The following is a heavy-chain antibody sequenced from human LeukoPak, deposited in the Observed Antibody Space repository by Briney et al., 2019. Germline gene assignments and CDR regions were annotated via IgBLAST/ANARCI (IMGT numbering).Heavy chain of an antibody. J-gene: IGHJ4*02. D-gene: IGHD3-22*01. V-gene: IGHV4-59*01. CDR3: ARSDYYDSSGYYLRPDYFDY. CDR1: GGSISSYY. CDR2: IYYCGST. Sequence: PSETLSLTCTVSGGSISSYYWSWIRQPPGKGLEWIGYIYYCGSTNYNPSLKSRVTISVDTSNNQFSLKMSSVTAADTAVYYCARSDYYDSSGYYLRPDYFDYWGQGTLVTVSS.